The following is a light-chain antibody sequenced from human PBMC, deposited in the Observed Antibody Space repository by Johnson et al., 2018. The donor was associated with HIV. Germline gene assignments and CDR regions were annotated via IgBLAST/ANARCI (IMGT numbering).Light chain of an antibody. CDR3: GTWDGSLSAGAV. CDR1: SSNIGNNY. J-gene: IGLJ1*01. Sequence: QSVLTQSPSVSAAPGQKVTISCSGSSSNIGNNYVSWYQQLPGTAPKLLIYEDTRRPSGIPDRFSGSKSGTSATLGITGLQTGDEGEYYCGTWDGSLSAGAVFGTGTKVTVL. V-gene: IGLV1-51*02. CDR2: EDT.